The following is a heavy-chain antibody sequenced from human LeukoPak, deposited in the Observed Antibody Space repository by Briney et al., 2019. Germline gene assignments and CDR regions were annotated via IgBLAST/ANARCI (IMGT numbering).Heavy chain of an antibody. D-gene: IGHD5-12*01. CDR1: GYTFTGYY. Sequence: ASVKVSCKASGYTFTGYYMHRVRQAPGQGLEWMGRINPNSGGTNYAQKFQGRVTMTRDTSISTAYMELSRLRSDDTAVYYCASWGYDLDGDYFDYWGQGTLVTVSS. J-gene: IGHJ4*02. CDR3: ASWGYDLDGDYFDY. V-gene: IGHV1-2*06. CDR2: INPNSGGT.